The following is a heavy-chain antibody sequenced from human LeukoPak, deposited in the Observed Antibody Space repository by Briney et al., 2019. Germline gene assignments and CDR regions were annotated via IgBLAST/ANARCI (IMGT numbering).Heavy chain of an antibody. V-gene: IGHV3-7*01. CDR3: AREGSYGDWGQGFDY. J-gene: IGHJ4*02. CDR2: IKQDGSEK. CDR1: GFTFSSYW. D-gene: IGHD4-17*01. Sequence: GGSLRLSCAASGFTFSSYWMSWVRQAPGKGLEWVANIKQDGSEKYYVDSVMGRFTIARDNAKNSLYLQMNSLRAEDTAVYYCAREGSYGDWGQGFDYWGQGTLVTVSS.